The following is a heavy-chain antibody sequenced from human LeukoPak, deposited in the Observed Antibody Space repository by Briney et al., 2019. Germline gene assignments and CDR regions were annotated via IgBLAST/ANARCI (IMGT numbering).Heavy chain of an antibody. CDR2: IKQDGSEK. Sequence: GGSLRLSCAASGFILNSYWMSWVRQAPGKGLEWVANIKQDGSEKFYVDSVKGRFTISRDNAKNSLYLQMNGLRAEDTAFYYCARVRVATTGRFDSLNLWGQGTMVTVSS. CDR3: ARVRVATTGRFDSLNL. V-gene: IGHV3-7*01. CDR1: GFILNSYW. J-gene: IGHJ3*01. D-gene: IGHD5-12*01.